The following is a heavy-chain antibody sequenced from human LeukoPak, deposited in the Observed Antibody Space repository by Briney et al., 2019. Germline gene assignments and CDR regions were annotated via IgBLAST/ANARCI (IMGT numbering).Heavy chain of an antibody. J-gene: IGHJ4*02. CDR3: ASLPPSIGD. V-gene: IGHV4-34*01. CDR2: INHSGST. Sequence: PSETLSLTCAVYGGSFSGYYWSWIRQPPGKGLEWIGEINHSGSTNYNPSLKSRVTISVDTSKNQFSLKLSSVTAADTAVYYYASLPPSIGDWGQGTLVTVSS. CDR1: GGSFSGYY.